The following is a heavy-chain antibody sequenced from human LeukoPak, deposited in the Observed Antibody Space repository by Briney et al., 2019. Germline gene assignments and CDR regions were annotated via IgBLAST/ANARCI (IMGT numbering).Heavy chain of an antibody. D-gene: IGHD3-22*01. CDR1: GYSISSGYY. Sequence: SETLSLTCAVSGYSISSGYYWGWIRQPPGKGLEWIGSIYHSGSTYYNPSLKSRVTISVDTSKNQFSLKLSSVTAADTAVYYCARLDMYYYDSSGYCYLGTPGYYFDYWGQGTLVTVSS. CDR3: ARLDMYYYDSSGYCYLGTPGYYFDY. V-gene: IGHV4-38-2*01. J-gene: IGHJ4*02. CDR2: IYHSGST.